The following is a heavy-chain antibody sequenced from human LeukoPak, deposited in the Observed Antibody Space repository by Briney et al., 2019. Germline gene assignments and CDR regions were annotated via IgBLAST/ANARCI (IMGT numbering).Heavy chain of an antibody. CDR1: GYSISSGYY. D-gene: IGHD2-15*01. J-gene: IGHJ3*02. CDR2: IYHSGST. CDR3: ARVKAVFFGVVAATSSAFDI. V-gene: IGHV4-38-2*02. Sequence: SETLSLTCTVSGYSISSGYYWGWIRQPPGKGLEWIGSIYHSGSTYYNPSLKSRVTISVDTSKNQFSLKLSSVTAADTAVYYCARVKAVFFGVVAATSSAFDIWGQGTMVTVSS.